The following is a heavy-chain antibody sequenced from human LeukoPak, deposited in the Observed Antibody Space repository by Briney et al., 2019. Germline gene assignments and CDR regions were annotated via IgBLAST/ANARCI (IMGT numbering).Heavy chain of an antibody. Sequence: ASVKVSCKASGYTFTAYYMHWVRQAPGQGLEWMGWINPDSGGTNYAQKFQGRVTMTRDTSISTAYMELSSLRSDVTAVYYCARDVDRSWYTNPSDYWGQGTLVTVSS. CDR3: ARDVDRSWYTNPSDY. V-gene: IGHV1-2*02. CDR1: GYTFTAYY. CDR2: INPDSGGT. D-gene: IGHD6-13*01. J-gene: IGHJ4*02.